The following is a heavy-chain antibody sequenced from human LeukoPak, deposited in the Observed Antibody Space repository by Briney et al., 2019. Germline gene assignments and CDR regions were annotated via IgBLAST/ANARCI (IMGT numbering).Heavy chain of an antibody. Sequence: SGPTLVNPTQTLTLTCTFSGFSLSTSGMCVSWIRQPPGKALEWLARIDWDDDKYYSTSLKTRLTISKDTSKNQVVLTMTNMDPVDTATYYCARTPCDILTGYYQMDYWGQGTLVTVSS. J-gene: IGHJ4*02. CDR2: IDWDDDK. V-gene: IGHV2-70*11. CDR1: GFSLSTSGMC. D-gene: IGHD3-9*01. CDR3: ARTPCDILTGYYQMDY.